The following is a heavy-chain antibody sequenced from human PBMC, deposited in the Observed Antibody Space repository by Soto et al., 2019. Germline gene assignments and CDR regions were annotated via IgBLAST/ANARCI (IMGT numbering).Heavy chain of an antibody. CDR2: IYHTGNT. CDR1: GGSISNSRYY. D-gene: IGHD3-22*01. Sequence: SETLSLTYTVSGGSISNSRYYWAWIRQPPGKGLEWIGSIYHTGNTYYNPSLRSRGTISVDTSKNQFSLKLTSVTAADTAVYYCARDYYDSSDYTTNWFDPWGQGTLVTVS. CDR3: ARDYYDSSDYTTNWFDP. V-gene: IGHV4-39*02. J-gene: IGHJ5*02.